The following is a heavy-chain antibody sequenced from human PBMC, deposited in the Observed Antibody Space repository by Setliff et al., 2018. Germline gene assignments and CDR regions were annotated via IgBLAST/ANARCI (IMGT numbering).Heavy chain of an antibody. Sequence: ASVKVSCKASGYTFTGYYMHWVRQAPGQGLEWMGWINPNSGGTNYAQKLQGRVTMTRDTSISTAYMELSRLRSDDTAVYYCARAGGAALNRLGAAAPYYYYYMDVWGKGTTVTVSS. V-gene: IGHV1-2*02. CDR3: ARAGGAALNRLGAAAPYYYYYMDV. J-gene: IGHJ6*03. CDR2: INPNSGGT. D-gene: IGHD1-26*01. CDR1: GYTFTGYY.